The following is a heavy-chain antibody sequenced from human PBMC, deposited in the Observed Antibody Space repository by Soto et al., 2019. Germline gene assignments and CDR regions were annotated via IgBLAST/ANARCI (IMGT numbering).Heavy chain of an antibody. V-gene: IGHV1-8*01. D-gene: IGHD3-3*01. Sequence: QVQLVQSGAEVKKPGASVKVSCKASGYSFTTYDIYWVRQGTGQGLEWMGWMNPTSGHTGYAQKFQGRVPMTRDTSISAAYMELSSLRSDDTAVYYCARGHYDLWSKYYGMDVWGQGTTVTVSS. CDR3: ARGHYDLWSKYYGMDV. CDR1: GYSFTTYD. J-gene: IGHJ6*02. CDR2: MNPTSGHT.